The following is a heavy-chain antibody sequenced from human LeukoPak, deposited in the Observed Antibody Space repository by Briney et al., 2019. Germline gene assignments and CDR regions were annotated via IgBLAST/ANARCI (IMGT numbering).Heavy chain of an antibody. CDR3: ATSRSIRYFDY. CDR2: DHYSGST. D-gene: IGHD3-9*01. J-gene: IGHJ4*02. CDR1: GVSIFSSY. V-gene: IGHV4-59*08. Sequence: SQTLSLTCTVSGVSIFSSYWNWVRQPPGKGLEWIGYDHYSGSTNYNPSLKSRVTISVDTSKSQFSLKLSAATAADTAVYYWATSRSIRYFDYWGQGTLLTVSS.